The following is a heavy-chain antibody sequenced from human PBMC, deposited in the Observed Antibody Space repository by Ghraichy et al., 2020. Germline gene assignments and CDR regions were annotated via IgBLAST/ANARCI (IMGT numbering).Heavy chain of an antibody. J-gene: IGHJ6*02. D-gene: IGHD6-6*01. CDR1: GFTFSYYW. V-gene: IGHV3-74*01. CDR3: TRTGRGSIDRYAMDV. CDR2: ISSDGSRT. Sequence: GGSLRLSCSASGFTFSYYWIHWVRQLPGKGLVWVSGISSDGSRTTYADSVKGRFTISRDNANNTLYLQMKSLRAEDTAVYYCTRTGRGSIDRYAMDVWGRGTTVTVSS.